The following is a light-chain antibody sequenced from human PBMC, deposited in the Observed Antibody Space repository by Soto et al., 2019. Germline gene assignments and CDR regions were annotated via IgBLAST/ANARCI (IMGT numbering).Light chain of an antibody. CDR3: HQRSTWPFT. CDR1: QSISSY. Sequence: EIVLTQSPATLSLSPGERATLSCRASQSISSYLAWYQQKPDQAPRLLIYDASNRATGIPARFSGSGSGTDFSVTITSLEPEDFAAYYWHQRSTWPFTFGPGTKVDIK. J-gene: IGKJ3*01. CDR2: DAS. V-gene: IGKV3-11*01.